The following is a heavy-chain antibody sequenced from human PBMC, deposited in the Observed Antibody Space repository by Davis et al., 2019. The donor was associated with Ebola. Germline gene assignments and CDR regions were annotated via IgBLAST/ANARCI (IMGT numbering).Heavy chain of an antibody. CDR3: ARDSSIAARQSDAFDI. Sequence: PGGSLRLSCAASGFTFSSYWMSWVRQAPGKGLEWVANIKQDGSEKYYVDSVKGRFTISRDNAKNSLYLQMNSLRDEDTAVYYCARDSSIAARQSDAFDIWGQGTMVTVSS. CDR2: IKQDGSEK. CDR1: GFTFSSYW. V-gene: IGHV3-7*01. J-gene: IGHJ3*02. D-gene: IGHD6-6*01.